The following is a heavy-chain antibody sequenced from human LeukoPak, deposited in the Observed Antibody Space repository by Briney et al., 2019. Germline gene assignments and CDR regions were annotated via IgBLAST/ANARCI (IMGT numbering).Heavy chain of an antibody. V-gene: IGHV4-30-2*01. CDR2: IYHSGST. Sequence: SQTLSLTCTVSGGSISSGGYYWSWIRQPPGKGLEWIGYIYHSGSTYYNPSLKSRVTISVDRSKNQFSLKLSSVTAADTAVYYCARRGGDYSNYWFDPWGQGTLVTVSS. CDR1: GGSISSGGYY. D-gene: IGHD4-11*01. CDR3: ARRGGDYSNYWFDP. J-gene: IGHJ5*02.